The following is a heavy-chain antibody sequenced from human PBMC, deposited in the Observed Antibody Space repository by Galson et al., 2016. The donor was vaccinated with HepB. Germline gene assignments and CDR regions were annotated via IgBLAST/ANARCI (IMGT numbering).Heavy chain of an antibody. Sequence: SLRLSCAASGFTFRSSILSWVRQAPGKGLEWVSSITSSSSYLYYGDSVKGRFTISRDNGKKSVYLQMNSLRAEDTAVYYCARVGSVTIDAFDIWGQGTMVTGSS. J-gene: IGHJ3*02. CDR1: GFTFRSSI. D-gene: IGHD4-17*01. CDR2: ITSSSSYL. CDR3: ARVGSVTIDAFDI. V-gene: IGHV3-21*01.